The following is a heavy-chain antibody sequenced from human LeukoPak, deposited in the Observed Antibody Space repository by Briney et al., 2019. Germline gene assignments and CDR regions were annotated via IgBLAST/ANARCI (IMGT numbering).Heavy chain of an antibody. V-gene: IGHV3-30*03. CDR2: ISYDGSNK. J-gene: IGHJ3*02. CDR3: ATDAFDI. Sequence: GGSLRLSCAASGLSFSNAWMNWVRQAPGKGPERVAVISYDGSNKYYADSVKGRFTISRDNSKNTLYLQMNSLRAEDTAVYYCATDAFDIWGQGTMVTVSS. CDR1: GLSFSNAW.